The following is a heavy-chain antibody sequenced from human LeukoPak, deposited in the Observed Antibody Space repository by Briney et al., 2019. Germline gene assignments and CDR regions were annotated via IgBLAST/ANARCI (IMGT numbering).Heavy chain of an antibody. CDR3: ARSRYCSSTSCYGEYYFDY. Sequence: GGSLRLSCTGSGFTFGDHAMSWVRQAPGKGLEWVANIKQDGSEKYYVDSVKGRFTISRDNAKNSLYLQMNSLRAEDTAVYYCARSRYCSSTSCYGEYYFDYWGQGTLVTVSS. D-gene: IGHD2-2*01. CDR2: IKQDGSEK. J-gene: IGHJ4*02. CDR1: GFTFGDHA. V-gene: IGHV3-7*03.